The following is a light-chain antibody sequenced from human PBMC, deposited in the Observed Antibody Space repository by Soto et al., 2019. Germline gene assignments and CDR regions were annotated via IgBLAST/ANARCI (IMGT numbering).Light chain of an antibody. CDR2: GAS. J-gene: IGKJ4*01. CDR3: QYYGSSPVT. CDR1: QSVSSSY. Sequence: EIVLTQSPGTLSLSPGERATLSCRASQSVSSSYVAWYQQKPGQAPRLLIYGASSMATGIPERFSGSGSGTDFTLTISRLEPEDFAVYYCQYYGSSPVTFGGGTMVEIK. V-gene: IGKV3-20*01.